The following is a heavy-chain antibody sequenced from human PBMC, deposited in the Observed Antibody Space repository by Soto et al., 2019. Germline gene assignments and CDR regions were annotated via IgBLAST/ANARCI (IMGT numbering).Heavy chain of an antibody. J-gene: IGHJ4*02. CDR1: GGSISSYY. CDR2: VYYGGST. CDR3: ARSKSGSYFRY. D-gene: IGHD1-26*01. V-gene: IGHV4-59*01. Sequence: LSLTCTVSGGSISSYYWSWIRQPPGKGLEWIGYVYYGGSTNYNPSLKSRVTISVDTSKNQFSLKLSSVTAADTAVYYCARSKSGSYFRYWGQGTLVTVSS.